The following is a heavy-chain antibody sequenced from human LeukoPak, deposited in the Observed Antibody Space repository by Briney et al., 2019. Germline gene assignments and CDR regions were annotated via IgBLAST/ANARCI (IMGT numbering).Heavy chain of an antibody. CDR2: INPNSGGT. CDR3: ARGRAGDYFDY. J-gene: IGHJ4*02. V-gene: IGHV1-2*02. Sequence: SVMVSCKTSGYTFTGYFIHWVRQAPGQGLEWMGWINPNSGGTSNLQKFQGRVAMTSDTSTSTAYMDLSRLRSDDTAVYYCARGRAGDYFDYWGQGTLVTVS. CDR1: GYTFTGYF.